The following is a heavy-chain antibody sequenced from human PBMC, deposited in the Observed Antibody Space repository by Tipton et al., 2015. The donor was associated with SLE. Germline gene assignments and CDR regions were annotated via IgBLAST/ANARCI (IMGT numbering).Heavy chain of an antibody. V-gene: IGHV4-34*01. CDR3: ARGIAAFPYY. D-gene: IGHD6-13*01. CDR2: INHSGST. J-gene: IGHJ4*02. Sequence: GSLRLSCAVYGGSFSGYYWSWIRQPPGKGLEWIGEINHSGSTNYNPSLKSRVTISVDTSKNQFSLKLSSVTAADTAVYYCARGIAAFPYYWGQGTLVTVSS. CDR1: GGSFSGYY.